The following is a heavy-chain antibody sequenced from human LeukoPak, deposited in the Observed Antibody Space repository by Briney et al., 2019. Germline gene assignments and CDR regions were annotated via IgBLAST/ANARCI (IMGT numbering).Heavy chain of an antibody. Sequence: SGTLSLTCPVSGDSISIYYWSWIRQPPGRGLDWIGYSYYRGSTNYNPSLRNRVTISVDTSKNQFSLKLSSVTAADTAVYYCARDKAISYAMDVWGQGTTVTVFS. J-gene: IGHJ6*02. CDR1: GDSISIYY. V-gene: IGHV4-59*01. CDR3: ARDKAISYAMDV. D-gene: IGHD2-2*01. CDR2: SYYRGST.